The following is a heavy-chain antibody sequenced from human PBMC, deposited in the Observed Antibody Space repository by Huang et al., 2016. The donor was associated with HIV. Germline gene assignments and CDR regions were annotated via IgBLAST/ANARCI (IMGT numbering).Heavy chain of an antibody. Sequence: QVQLQESGPGLVKPSETLSLTCTVSSGPISIHYWGWIRQPPGKGLEWIGNIYYSVSTNYKPSLKSRVTRSVDTSKAQFFLKGTSVSAADTAVYYCARVVAASAFEIWGQGTMITVSS. CDR1: SGPISIHY. D-gene: IGHD2-15*01. V-gene: IGHV4-59*11. J-gene: IGHJ3*02. CDR3: ARVVAASAFEI. CDR2: IYYSVST.